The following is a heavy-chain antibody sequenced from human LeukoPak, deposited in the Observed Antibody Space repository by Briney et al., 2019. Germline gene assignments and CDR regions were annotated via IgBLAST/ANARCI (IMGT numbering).Heavy chain of an antibody. CDR1: GGSISSYY. D-gene: IGHD6-6*01. V-gene: IGHV4-59*01. CDR3: ARHTYSSSSNLGYYYYYMDV. Sequence: SETLSLTCTVSGGSISSYYWSWIRQPPGKGLEWIGYIYYSGSTNYNPSLKSRVTISVDTSKNQFSLELSSVTAADTAVYYCARHTYSSSSNLGYYYYYMDVWGKGTTVTVSS. J-gene: IGHJ6*03. CDR2: IYYSGST.